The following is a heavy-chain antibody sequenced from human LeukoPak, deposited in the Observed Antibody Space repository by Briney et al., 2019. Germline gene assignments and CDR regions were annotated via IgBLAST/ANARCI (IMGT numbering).Heavy chain of an antibody. D-gene: IGHD3-10*01. CDR1: GGSISSSSYY. CDR3: ARDLGPMAYYYYYMDV. Sequence: SETLSLTCTVSGGSISSSSYYWSWIRQPAGKGLEWIGRIYTSGSTNYNPSLKSRVTISVDTSKNQFSLKLSSVTAADTAVYYCARDLGPMAYYYYYMDVWGKGTTVTVSS. V-gene: IGHV4-61*02. CDR2: IYTSGST. J-gene: IGHJ6*03.